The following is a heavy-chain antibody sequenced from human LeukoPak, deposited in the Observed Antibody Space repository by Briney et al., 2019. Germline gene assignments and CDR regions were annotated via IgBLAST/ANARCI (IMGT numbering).Heavy chain of an antibody. J-gene: IGHJ5*02. V-gene: IGHV4-39*01. CDR3: ARHRRDNNRFDP. CDR2: INYSGGT. Sequence: PSETLSLTCTVSGDSIRSGDYYCDWIRQSPGKGLEWIGDINYSGGTYYNPSLKSRVAMSVDTSKNQFSLKLSSVTAADTAVYYCARHRRDNNRFDPWGQGTLVTVSS. D-gene: IGHD5-24*01. CDR1: GDSIRSGDYY.